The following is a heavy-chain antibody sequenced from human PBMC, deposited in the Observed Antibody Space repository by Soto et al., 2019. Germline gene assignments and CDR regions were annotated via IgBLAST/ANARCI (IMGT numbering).Heavy chain of an antibody. Sequence: EVQLVESGGGLVQPGGSLRISCAASGLTVSTNYMSWVRQAPGKGLEWVSIIYYGGTTYYADSVKGRFTISRDDSKNTLYLQMHSLRAEDTAVHYCARDYDTSRGDWAYYGIDVWGQGTTVTVSS. CDR2: IYYGGTT. J-gene: IGHJ6*02. CDR1: GLTVSTNY. V-gene: IGHV3-66*01. CDR3: ARDYDTSRGDWAYYGIDV. D-gene: IGHD3-9*01.